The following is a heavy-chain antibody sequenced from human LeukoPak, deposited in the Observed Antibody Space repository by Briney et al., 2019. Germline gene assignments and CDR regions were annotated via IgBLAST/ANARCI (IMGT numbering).Heavy chain of an antibody. D-gene: IGHD6-19*01. CDR1: GFTFSSYA. J-gene: IGHJ4*02. V-gene: IGHV3-30-3*01. Sequence: GGSLRLSCAASGFTFSSYAMHWVRQAPGKGLEWEAVISYDGSNKYYADSVKGRFTISRDNSKNTLYLQMNSLRAEDTAVYYCARVGYSSGWYFDYWGQGTLVTVSS. CDR2: ISYDGSNK. CDR3: ARVGYSSGWYFDY.